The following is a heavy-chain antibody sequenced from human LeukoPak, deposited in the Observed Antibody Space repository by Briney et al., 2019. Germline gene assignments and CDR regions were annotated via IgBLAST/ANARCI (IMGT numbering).Heavy chain of an antibody. D-gene: IGHD6-19*01. V-gene: IGHV4-39*01. Sequence: PSETLSLTCTVSGGSICGHTFYWDWSRQPPGKGREWIATIYYNGNTFYNPSLKSRVVISIDMSKSQFSLHLSPVTAPNTAIYYCARLTALAGHRGAFDIWGPGTMVTVSS. CDR1: GGSICGHTFY. J-gene: IGHJ3*02. CDR3: ARLTALAGHRGAFDI. CDR2: IYYNGNT.